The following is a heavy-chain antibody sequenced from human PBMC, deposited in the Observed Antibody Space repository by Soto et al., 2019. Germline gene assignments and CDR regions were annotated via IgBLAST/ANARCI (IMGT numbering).Heavy chain of an antibody. V-gene: IGHV1-2*02. CDR3: ARPPGYVSDWYYFDL. Sequence: GASVKVSCKASGYTFTDYYMHWVRQAPGQGFEWMGRISPKSGGTNYAQKFQGRVTMTWDTSLNTAYMELSSLMFEDTAVYYCARPPGYVSDWYYFDLWGQGTRVTVSS. CDR1: GYTFTDYY. CDR2: ISPKSGGT. J-gene: IGHJ4*02. D-gene: IGHD3-9*01.